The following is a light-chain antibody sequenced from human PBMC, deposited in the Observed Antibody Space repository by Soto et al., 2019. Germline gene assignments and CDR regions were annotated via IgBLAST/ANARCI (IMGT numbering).Light chain of an antibody. J-gene: IGLJ1*01. V-gene: IGLV2-14*01. CDR3: SSYTTSSTHV. CDR2: EVN. CDR1: SSDVGSYNY. Sequence: QSALTHPASVSGSPGQSIAISCTGTSSDVGSYNYVSWYQQYPGKAPKLMIFEVNNRPSGVSNRFSGSKSGNMASLTISGLQAEDEADYYCSSYTTSSTHVFGTGTKLTVL.